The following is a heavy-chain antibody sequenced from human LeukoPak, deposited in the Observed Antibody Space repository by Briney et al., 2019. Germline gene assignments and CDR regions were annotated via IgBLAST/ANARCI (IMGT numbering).Heavy chain of an antibody. CDR2: IYYSGST. CDR3: ARHGDYLIDY. V-gene: IGHV4-30-4*08. Sequence: ASETLSLTCTVSGGSISSGGYYWSWIRQHPGKGLEWIGYIYYSGSTYYNPSLKSRVTISVDTSKNQFSLKLSSVTAADTAVYYCARHGDYLIDYWGLGTLVTVSS. J-gene: IGHJ4*02. CDR1: GGSISSGGYY. D-gene: IGHD4-17*01.